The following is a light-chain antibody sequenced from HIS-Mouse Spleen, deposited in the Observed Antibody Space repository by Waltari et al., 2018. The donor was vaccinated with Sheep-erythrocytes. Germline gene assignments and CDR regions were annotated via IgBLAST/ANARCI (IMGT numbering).Light chain of an antibody. J-gene: IGLJ2*01. V-gene: IGLV3-1*01. CDR1: KLGYKY. CDR3: QAWDSSIVV. CDR2: QDT. Sequence: VLTQPPSVSGAPGQTASITCSGDKLGYKYACWYQQKPGQSPVLVIYQDTKRPSGRPGRFSGSNSGNTATLTISGTQAMDEADYYCQAWDSSIVVFGGGTKLTVL.